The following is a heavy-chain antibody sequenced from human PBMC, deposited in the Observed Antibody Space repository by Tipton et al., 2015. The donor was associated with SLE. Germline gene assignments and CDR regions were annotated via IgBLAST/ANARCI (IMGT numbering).Heavy chain of an antibody. CDR1: GGSVSSGSYY. D-gene: IGHD6-13*01. V-gene: IGHV4-61*01. J-gene: IGHJ2*01. Sequence: TLSLTCTVSGGSVSSGSYYWSWIRQPPGKGLEWIGYIYYSGSTNYNPSLKSRVTISVDTSKNQFSLKLSSVTAADTAVYYCARVVGYSSSWYWYFDLWGRGTLVTVSS. CDR2: IYYSGST. CDR3: ARVVGYSSSWYWYFDL.